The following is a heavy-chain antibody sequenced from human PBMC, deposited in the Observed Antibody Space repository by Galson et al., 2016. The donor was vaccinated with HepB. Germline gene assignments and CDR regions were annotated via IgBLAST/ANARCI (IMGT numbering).Heavy chain of an antibody. CDR1: AGTVNIGGYF. J-gene: IGHJ4*02. V-gene: IGHV4-31*03. CDR2: ISASGST. D-gene: IGHD6-19*01. CDR3: ARYGSGTGFDN. Sequence: TLSLTCTVSAGTVNIGGYFWSWIRQHPERGLEWIGYISASGSTYFNPSLKSRTAISVDTSKNQFSLDPRSVTAADTAVYFCARYGSGTGFDNWGQGTLVTVSS.